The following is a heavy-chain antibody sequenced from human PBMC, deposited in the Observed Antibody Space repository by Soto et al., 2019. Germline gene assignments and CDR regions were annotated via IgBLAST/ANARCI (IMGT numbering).Heavy chain of an antibody. CDR2: LYSGGQT. D-gene: IGHD2-2*01. V-gene: IGHV3-53*01. Sequence: VGSLRLSCAVSGFNFDNSYMSWVRQAPGKGLEWVSILYSGGQTYYTESVRGRFTISRDISKNTLDLQMNGLTADDTAVYYCSKNNVAPAFVGFEYWGQGTLVTVSS. CDR3: SKNNVAPAFVGFEY. J-gene: IGHJ4*02. CDR1: GFNFDNSY.